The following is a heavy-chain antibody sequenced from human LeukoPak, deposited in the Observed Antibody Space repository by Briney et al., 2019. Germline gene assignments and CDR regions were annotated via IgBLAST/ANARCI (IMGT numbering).Heavy chain of an antibody. CDR3: ARDRDYDFWSGYTLGYYMDV. Sequence: GGSLRLSCAASGFTFSSYAMHWVRQAPGKGLEWVAVISYDGSNKYYADSVKGRFTISRDNSKNTLYLQMNSLRAEDTAVYYCARDRDYDFWSGYTLGYYMDVWGKGTTATVSS. J-gene: IGHJ6*03. V-gene: IGHV3-30*01. CDR1: GFTFSSYA. CDR2: ISYDGSNK. D-gene: IGHD3-3*01.